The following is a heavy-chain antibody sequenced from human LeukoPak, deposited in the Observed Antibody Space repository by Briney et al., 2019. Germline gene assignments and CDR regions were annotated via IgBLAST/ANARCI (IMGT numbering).Heavy chain of an antibody. CDR1: GFTFSSYG. V-gene: IGHV3-30*02. D-gene: IGHD3-22*01. CDR2: IRYDGSNK. CDR3: AKQGPMPYSSPRGVAFDI. J-gene: IGHJ3*02. Sequence: GGSLRLSCAASGFTFSSYGMHWVRQAPGKGLEWVAFIRYDGSNKYYADSVKGRFTISRDNSKNTLYLQMNSLRAEDTAVYYCAKQGPMPYSSPRGVAFDIWGQGTMVTVSS.